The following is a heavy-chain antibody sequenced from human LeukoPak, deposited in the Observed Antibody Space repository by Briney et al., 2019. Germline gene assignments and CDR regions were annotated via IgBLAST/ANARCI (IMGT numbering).Heavy chain of an antibody. D-gene: IGHD3-10*01. J-gene: IGHJ4*02. CDR3: AKSISMIRSPSEY. CDR1: GFTVSSHV. CDR2: MSGLGGTT. Sequence: PGGSLRLSCAASGFTVSSHVMNWVRQAPGKGLEWVSGMSGLGGTTYYADSVTGRFTISRDNSKNTLHLQMNSLRAEDTAVYYCAKSISMIRSPSEYWGQGTLVTVSS. V-gene: IGHV3-23*01.